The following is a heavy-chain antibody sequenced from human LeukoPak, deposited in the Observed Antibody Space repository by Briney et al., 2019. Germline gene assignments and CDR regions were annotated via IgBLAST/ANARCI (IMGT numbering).Heavy chain of an antibody. D-gene: IGHD2-2*01. CDR3: ARAAFYCSSTSCLPNWFDP. J-gene: IGHJ5*02. CDR1: GGSFSGYY. V-gene: IGHV4-34*01. Sequence: SETLSLICAVCGGSFSGYYWSWLRQPTGKGLEWIGEINHSGSTNYNPSLKSRVTISVDTSKNQFSLKLSSVTAADTAVYYCARAAFYCSSTSCLPNWFDPWGQGTLVTVSS. CDR2: INHSGST.